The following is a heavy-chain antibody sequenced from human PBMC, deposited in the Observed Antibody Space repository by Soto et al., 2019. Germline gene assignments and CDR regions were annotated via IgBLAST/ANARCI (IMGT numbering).Heavy chain of an antibody. J-gene: IGHJ4*02. V-gene: IGHV3-30*03. D-gene: IGHD3-3*01. Sequence: QVQLLESWGVVVQPGRSLRLSWSVSGFTFSTSGMHWVRQAPGKGLAWVAFISYDGSKQYYEDSERGRFTISRANSNNTLYLQMNNRTREDTAVYFCARSRFLDSPPDFWGQGTLFTVSS. CDR3: ARSRFLDSPPDF. CDR2: ISYDGSKQ. CDR1: GFTFSTSG.